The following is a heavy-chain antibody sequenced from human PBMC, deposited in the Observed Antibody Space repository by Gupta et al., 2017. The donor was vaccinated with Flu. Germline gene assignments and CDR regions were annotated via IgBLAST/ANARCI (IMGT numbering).Heavy chain of an antibody. CDR2: IYWDDDK. CDR1: GFSLSTSGVG. V-gene: IGHV2-5*02. CDR3: GHISGGGNSPLFDY. J-gene: IGHJ4*02. D-gene: IGHD3-10*01. Sequence: QITLKESGPTPVKPTQPLPLTCTFSGFSLSTSGVGVGWIRQPPGKALEWLALIYWDDDKRYSPSLKSRLTITKDTSENQVVLTVTNMDPVDAATYYCGHISGGGNSPLFDYWGRGTLVTVSS.